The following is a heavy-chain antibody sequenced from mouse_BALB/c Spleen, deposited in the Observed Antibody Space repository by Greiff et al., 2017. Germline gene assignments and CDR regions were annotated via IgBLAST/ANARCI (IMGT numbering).Heavy chain of an antibody. CDR3: AGYRGWYFDV. D-gene: IGHD2-2*01. V-gene: IGHV1-69*02. J-gene: IGHJ1*01. CDR2: IDPSDSYT. Sequence: QQSCKASGYTFTSYWMHWVKQRPGQGLEWIGEIDPSDSYTNYNQKFKGKATLTVDKSSSTAYMQLSSLTSEDSAVYYCAGYRGWYFDVWGAGTTVTVSS. CDR1: GYTFTSYW.